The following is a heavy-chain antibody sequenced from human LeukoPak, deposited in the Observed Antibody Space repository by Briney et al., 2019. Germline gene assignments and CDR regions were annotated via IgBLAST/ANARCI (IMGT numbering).Heavy chain of an antibody. D-gene: IGHD3-22*01. CDR2: IYTSGST. J-gene: IGHJ3*02. Sequence: SETLSLTCTVSGGSISNYYWSWIRQPAGKGLEWIGRIYTSGSTNYNPSLKSRVTMSIDTSKNQFSLKLSSVTAADTAVYYCARDGITMIVVVLDAFDIWGQGTMVTVSS. V-gene: IGHV4-4*07. CDR3: ARDGITMIVVVLDAFDI. CDR1: GGSISNYY.